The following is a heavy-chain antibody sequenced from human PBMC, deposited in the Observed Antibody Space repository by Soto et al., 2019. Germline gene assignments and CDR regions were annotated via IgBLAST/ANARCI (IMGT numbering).Heavy chain of an antibody. V-gene: IGHV4-59*11. CDR3: ASGWMAAFDN. J-gene: IGHJ4*02. CDR1: GCSIKTHY. Sequence: XETLSLTCNVTGCSIKTHYWSWIRQAPGKGLEWIGYIYYSGSTLYNPSLKRRVTISADTAKNQFSLRLTSLTAADTAVYYCASGWMAAFDNWGQGTLVTVSS. D-gene: IGHD2-2*03. CDR2: IYYSGST.